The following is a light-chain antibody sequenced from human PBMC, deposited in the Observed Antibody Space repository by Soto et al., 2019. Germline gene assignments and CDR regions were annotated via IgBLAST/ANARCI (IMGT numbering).Light chain of an antibody. V-gene: IGLV2-8*01. CDR3: SSYAGINNLGV. CDR2: EVN. J-gene: IGLJ1*01. CDR1: SSDVGGYKY. Sequence: QSAVTQPPSATGSPGQSVTISCTGTSSDVGGYKYVSWYQQHPGKAPKLMIFEVNKRPSGVPDRFSGSKSGNTASLTVSGLQAEDVAYYYCSSYAGINNLGVFGTGTKLTVL.